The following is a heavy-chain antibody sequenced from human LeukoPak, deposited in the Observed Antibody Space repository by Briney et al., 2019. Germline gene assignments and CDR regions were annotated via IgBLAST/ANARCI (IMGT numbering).Heavy chain of an antibody. J-gene: IGHJ6*03. Sequence: ASAKVSCKASGYTFTSYDINWVRQATGQGLEWMGWISAYNGNTNYAQKLQGRVTMTTDTSTSTAYMELRSLRSDDTAVYYCARDQIAVADYYYYYMDVWGRGTTVTVSS. CDR3: ARDQIAVADYYYYYMDV. D-gene: IGHD6-19*01. V-gene: IGHV1-18*01. CDR2: ISAYNGNT. CDR1: GYTFTSYD.